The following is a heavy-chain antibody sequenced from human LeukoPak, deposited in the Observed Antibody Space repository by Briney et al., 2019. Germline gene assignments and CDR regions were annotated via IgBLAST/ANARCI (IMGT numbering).Heavy chain of an antibody. Sequence: ASVKVSCKASGYTFTSYGISWVRQAPGQGLEWMGWISAYNGNTNYAQKLQGRVTMTTDRSTSTAYMELRNLRSDDTAVYYCARVGYYYYYMDVWGKGTTVTVSS. CDR2: ISAYNGNT. V-gene: IGHV1-18*01. CDR3: ARVGYYYYYMDV. D-gene: IGHD3-16*01. J-gene: IGHJ6*03. CDR1: GYTFTSYG.